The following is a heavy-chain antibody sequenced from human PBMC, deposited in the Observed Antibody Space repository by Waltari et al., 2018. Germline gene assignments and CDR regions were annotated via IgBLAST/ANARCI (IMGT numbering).Heavy chain of an antibody. D-gene: IGHD4-17*01. CDR3: AKDLSGDYFDY. CDR1: GFTFSSYA. Sequence: EVQLLESGGGLVQPGGSLRLSCAASGFTFSSYAMSWVRQAPGKGLEWVSGIYSGGSTYYADSVKGRFTISRDNSKNTLYLQMNSLRAEDTAVYYCAKDLSGDYFDYWGQGTLVTVSS. J-gene: IGHJ4*02. V-gene: IGHV3-23*03. CDR2: IYSGGST.